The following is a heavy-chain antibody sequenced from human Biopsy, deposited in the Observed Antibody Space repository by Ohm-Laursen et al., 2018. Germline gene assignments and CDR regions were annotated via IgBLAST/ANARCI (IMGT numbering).Heavy chain of an antibody. D-gene: IGHD2-2*02. V-gene: IGHV3-23*01. J-gene: IGHJ4*02. CDR3: AKGGYCTTSSCYMDLDY. CDR2: ISGSGGNT. CDR1: GFNFSIYG. Sequence: LRLSCAASGFNFSIYGMHWVRQAPGKGLEWVSTISGSGGNTYYADSVRGRFTVSRDGSKSTLYLQMSSLSAEDTAFYYCAKGGYCTTSSCYMDLDYWGQGTLVTVSS.